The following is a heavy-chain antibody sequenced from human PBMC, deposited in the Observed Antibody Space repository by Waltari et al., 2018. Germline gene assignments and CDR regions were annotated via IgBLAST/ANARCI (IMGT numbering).Heavy chain of an antibody. CDR3: AREGGIRLGGAFDI. Sequence: VQLVQSGAEVKKPGASVKVSCKASGYTFTGYYMHWVRQAPGQGLEWMGWINPNRGGTNYAQKFQGWVTMTRDTSISTAYMELSRLRSDDTAVYYCAREGGIRLGGAFDIWGQGTMVTVSS. D-gene: IGHD3-16*01. V-gene: IGHV1-2*04. CDR2: INPNRGGT. J-gene: IGHJ3*02. CDR1: GYTFTGYY.